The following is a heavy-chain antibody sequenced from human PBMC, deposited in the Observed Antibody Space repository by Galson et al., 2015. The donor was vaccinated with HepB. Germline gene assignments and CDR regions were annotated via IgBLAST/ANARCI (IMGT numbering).Heavy chain of an antibody. D-gene: IGHD1-26*01. CDR1: GFSFRGSA. CDR2: IRNNPYNYAT. CDR3: TPITEILEWKRFDP. V-gene: IGHV3-73*01. J-gene: IGHJ5*02. Sequence: SLRLSCAASGFSFRGSAMHWVRQASGKGLEWVGRIRNNPYNYATEYAAPVKGRFTISRDDSKNTAYLQMNSLKTEDTAVYYCTPITEILEWKRFDPWGQGTLVTVSS.